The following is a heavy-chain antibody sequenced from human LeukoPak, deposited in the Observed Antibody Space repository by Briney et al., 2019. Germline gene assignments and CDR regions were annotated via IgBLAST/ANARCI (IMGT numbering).Heavy chain of an antibody. V-gene: IGHV3-30*18. J-gene: IGHJ4*02. CDR2: ISYDGVNE. Sequence: GGSLRLSCAASGFTFSSYSMNWVRQAPGKGLEWVAVISYDGVNEYYAEALKGRFSISRDSSGNTAYLQMNSLRIDDTAVYYCVKASSGSYWGGYFDYWGQGALVTVSS. D-gene: IGHD1-26*01. CDR3: VKASSGSYWGGYFDY. CDR1: GFTFSSYS.